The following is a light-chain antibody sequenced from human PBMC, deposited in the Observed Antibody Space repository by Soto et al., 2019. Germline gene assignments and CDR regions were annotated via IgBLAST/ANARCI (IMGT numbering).Light chain of an antibody. Sequence: DIQMTQSPSSLSASVGDRVTVTCRASQSISNWLAWYQQKPGKAPKLLIYDASSLESGVPSRFSGSGSGTQFTLTISSLQPDDFATYYCQQYSSYPGTFGQGTKVDIK. J-gene: IGKJ2*01. CDR2: DAS. CDR3: QQYSSYPGT. V-gene: IGKV1-5*01. CDR1: QSISNW.